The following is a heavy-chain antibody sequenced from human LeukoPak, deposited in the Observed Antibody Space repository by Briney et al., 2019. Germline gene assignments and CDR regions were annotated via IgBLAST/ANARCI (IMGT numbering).Heavy chain of an antibody. J-gene: IGHJ4*02. V-gene: IGHV4-59*01. CDR3: ARAWATDYFDY. CDR2: MYYSGTI. Sequence: SETLSLTCTVSGGSISSYYWSWIRQPPGKGLEWIGYMYYSGTINYNSSLKSRVTISVDTSKNQFSLKLSSVTAADTAMYYCARAWATDYFDYWGQGTLVTVSS. CDR1: GGSISSYY.